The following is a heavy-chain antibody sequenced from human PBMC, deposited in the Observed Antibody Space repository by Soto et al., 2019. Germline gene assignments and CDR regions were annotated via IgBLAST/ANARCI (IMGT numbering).Heavy chain of an antibody. CDR3: AHRRPWSSNWNSGWFDP. V-gene: IGHV2-5*02. J-gene: IGHJ5*02. D-gene: IGHD3-10*01. CDR2: IYWDDDK. Sequence: QITLKESGPTLVKPTQTLTLTCTFSGFSISTSGVGVGWIRQPPGKALEWLAIIYWDDDKRYSPSLNSRLTITKDTSKNQVVLKMTNLDPVDTATYYCAHRRPWSSNWNSGWFDPWGQGTLVTVSS. CDR1: GFSISTSGVG.